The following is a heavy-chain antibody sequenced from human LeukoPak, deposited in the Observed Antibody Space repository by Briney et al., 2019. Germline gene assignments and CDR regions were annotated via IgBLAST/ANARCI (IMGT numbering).Heavy chain of an antibody. J-gene: IGHJ4*02. CDR3: ARGGATFYFDY. CDR2: IYSGGST. D-gene: IGHD5-12*01. V-gene: IGHV3-53*01. CDR1: GFTFSNYW. Sequence: GGSLRLSCAASGFTFSNYWMLWVRQAPGKGLEWVSVIYSGGSTYYADSVKGRFTISRDNSKNTLYLQMNSLRAEDTAVYYCARGGATFYFDYWGQGTLVTVSS.